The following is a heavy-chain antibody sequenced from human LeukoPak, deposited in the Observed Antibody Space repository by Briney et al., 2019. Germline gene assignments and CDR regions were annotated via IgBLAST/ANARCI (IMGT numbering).Heavy chain of an antibody. J-gene: IGHJ5*02. V-gene: IGHV1-3*01. CDR1: GYTFTSYA. Sequence: ASVKVSCKASGYTFTSYAMHWVRQAPGQRLEWMGWINAGNGNTKYSQKFQGRVTITRDTSASTAYMELSSLRSEDTAVYYCARDGVRYGGTNWFDPWGQGTLVTVSS. CDR3: ARDGVRYGGTNWFDP. D-gene: IGHD1-1*01. CDR2: INAGNGNT.